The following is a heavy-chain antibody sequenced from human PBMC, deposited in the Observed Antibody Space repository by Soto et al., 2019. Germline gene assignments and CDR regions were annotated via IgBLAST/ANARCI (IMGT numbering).Heavy chain of an antibody. V-gene: IGHV1-8*02. CDR1: GDTFKNYG. D-gene: IGHD5-12*01. J-gene: IGHJ5*02. CDR2: MNPKSGNT. CDR3: ARRFKVATPNWFDP. Sequence: GASVKVSCKASGDTFKNYGITWVRQAPGQGLEWMGWMNPKSGNTGYAQKFQGRVTMTRNTSISTAYMELSSLRSEDTAVYYCARRFKVATPNWFDPWGQGTLVTVSS.